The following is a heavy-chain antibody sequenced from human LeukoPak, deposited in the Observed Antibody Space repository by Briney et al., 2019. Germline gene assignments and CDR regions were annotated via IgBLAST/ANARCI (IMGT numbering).Heavy chain of an antibody. J-gene: IGHJ4*02. CDR3: AREVNTMVRGVIIGHDY. V-gene: IGHV4-38-2*02. CDR2: IYHSGST. CDR1: GYSISSGYY. Sequence: SETLSLTCTVSGYSISSGYYWGWIRHPPGKGLEWIGSIYHSGSTYYNPSHKSRVTISVDTSKSQFSLKLSSVTAADTAVYYCAREVNTMVRGVIIGHDYWGQGTLVTVSS. D-gene: IGHD3-10*01.